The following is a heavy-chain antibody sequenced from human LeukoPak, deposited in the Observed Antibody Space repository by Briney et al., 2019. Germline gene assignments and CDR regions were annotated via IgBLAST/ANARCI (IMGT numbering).Heavy chain of an antibody. CDR2: IKEDGSEK. Sequence: GGSLRLSCAASGFTFSSYWITWVRQAPGKGLEWVANIKEDGSEKYYVDSVKGRFTISRDNAKNSVSLQMNSLRAEGTAMYYCARGPYCDSTSCQSFFDYWGQGALVTVSS. CDR3: ARGPYCDSTSCQSFFDY. CDR1: GFTFSSYW. V-gene: IGHV3-7*01. D-gene: IGHD2-2*01. J-gene: IGHJ4*02.